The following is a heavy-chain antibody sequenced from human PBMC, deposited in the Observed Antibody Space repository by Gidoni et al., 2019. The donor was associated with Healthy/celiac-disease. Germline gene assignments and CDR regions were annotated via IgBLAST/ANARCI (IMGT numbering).Heavy chain of an antibody. J-gene: IGHJ4*02. Sequence: QVQLVEAGGGVVQPGRARGLSWAASGCTFSSYAMHWVRQAPGKGLEWGAVLSYDGSNQYYADSVKGRFTISRDNSKNTLYLQMNSLRAEDTAVYYCAREVHKLYYFDYWGQGTLVTVSS. CDR2: LSYDGSNQ. V-gene: IGHV3-30-3*01. CDR3: AREVHKLYYFDY. CDR1: GCTFSSYA. D-gene: IGHD1-1*01.